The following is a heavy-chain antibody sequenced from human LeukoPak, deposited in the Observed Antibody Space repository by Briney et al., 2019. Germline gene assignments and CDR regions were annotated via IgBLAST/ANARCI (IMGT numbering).Heavy chain of an antibody. D-gene: IGHD6-6*01. Sequence: ASLRVSCTASGYTFTSYDINWVRQATGQGLEWMGWMNPSSGNTGYAQKFQGRVTMTRNTSISTAYMELSSLRSEDTAVYYCARVTGSSSPFDYWGQGTLVTVSS. J-gene: IGHJ4*02. CDR1: GYTFTSYD. V-gene: IGHV1-8*01. CDR3: ARVTGSSSPFDY. CDR2: MNPSSGNT.